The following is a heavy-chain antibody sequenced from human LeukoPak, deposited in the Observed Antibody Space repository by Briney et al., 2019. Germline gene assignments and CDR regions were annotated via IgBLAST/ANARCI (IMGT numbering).Heavy chain of an antibody. V-gene: IGHV3-23*01. CDR1: ELIFSSYA. CDR2: ISGSGGST. CDR3: ATDSSTWYFDY. Sequence: GGSLRLSCAASELIFSSYAMSWVRQAPGKGLEWVSGISGSGGSTDYADSVKGRFTISRDNSKNTLYLQMNSLRAEDTAVYYCATDSSTWYFDYWGQGTQVTVSS. D-gene: IGHD6-13*01. J-gene: IGHJ4*02.